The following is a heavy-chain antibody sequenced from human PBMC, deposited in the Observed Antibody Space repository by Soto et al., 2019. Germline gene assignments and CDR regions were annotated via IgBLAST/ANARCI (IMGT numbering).Heavy chain of an antibody. D-gene: IGHD3-3*01. V-gene: IGHV1-3*01. Sequence: ASVKGSCKASGYTFTSYAMHWVRQAPGQRLEWMGWINAGNGNTKYSQKFQGRVTITRDTSASTAYMELSSLRSEDTAVYYCARDYYDFWSGPYYYGMDVWGQGTTVTVSS. J-gene: IGHJ6*02. CDR1: GYTFTSYA. CDR2: INAGNGNT. CDR3: ARDYYDFWSGPYYYGMDV.